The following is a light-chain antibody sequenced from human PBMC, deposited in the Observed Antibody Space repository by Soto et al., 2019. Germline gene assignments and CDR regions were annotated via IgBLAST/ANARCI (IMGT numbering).Light chain of an antibody. V-gene: IGKV1-9*01. CDR2: AAS. Sequence: DIQLTQSPSFLTASVGDRVTITCRASQDISSYLAWYQQKPGKAPKLLIYAASTLQSGVPSSFSGSGSGTEFTLTISSLQPEYFATYYCQQLNSYPLTFGGGTKVEIK. CDR1: QDISSY. CDR3: QQLNSYPLT. J-gene: IGKJ4*01.